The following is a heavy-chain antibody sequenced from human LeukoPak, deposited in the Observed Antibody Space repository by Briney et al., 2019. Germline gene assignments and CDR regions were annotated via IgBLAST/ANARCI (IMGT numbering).Heavy chain of an antibody. V-gene: IGHV3-23*01. J-gene: IGHJ4*02. CDR1: GFTFRSYA. CDR2: ISGSGGST. Sequence: GGSLRLSCAASGFTFRSYAMSWVRQAPGKGLEWVSAISGSGGSTYYADSVKGRFTISRDNSKNTLYLQMNSLRAEDTAVYYCAKAQPGSIAVAGTSDYWGQGTLVTVSS. D-gene: IGHD6-19*01. CDR3: AKAQPGSIAVAGTSDY.